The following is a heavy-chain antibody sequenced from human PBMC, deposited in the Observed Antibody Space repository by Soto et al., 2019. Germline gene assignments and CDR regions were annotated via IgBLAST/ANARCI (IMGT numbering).Heavy chain of an antibody. V-gene: IGHV3-23*01. J-gene: IGHJ4*02. Sequence: EVQLLESGGDLVQPGGSLRLSCAASGFTFSTSVLNWVRQAPGKGLEWLSAITDSGNTYYADSVKGRFTVSRDNSKNTLYLQMNSLRAEDTAVYYCARDPGQWGQGTLVTVSS. CDR3: ARDPGQ. CDR2: ITDSGNT. CDR1: GFTFSTSV. D-gene: IGHD7-27*01.